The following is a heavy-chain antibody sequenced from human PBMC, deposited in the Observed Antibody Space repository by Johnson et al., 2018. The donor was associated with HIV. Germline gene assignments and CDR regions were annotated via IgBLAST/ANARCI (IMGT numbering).Heavy chain of an antibody. D-gene: IGHD1-1*01. V-gene: IGHV3-23*04. CDR3: SKFFKEGNWKGDAFDI. CDR2: ISGSGGST. CDR1: GFTVSDSA. J-gene: IGHJ3*02. Sequence: VQLVESGGGLVQPDGSLKLSCAASGFTVSDSAMHWVRQTSGKGLEWVSAISGSGGSTYYADSVKGRFTISRDNSKNTLYLQMNSLRAEDTAVYYCSKFFKEGNWKGDAFDIWGQGTMVTVSS.